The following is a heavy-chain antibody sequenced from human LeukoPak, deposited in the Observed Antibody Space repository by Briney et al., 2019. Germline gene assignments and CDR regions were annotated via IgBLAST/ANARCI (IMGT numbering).Heavy chain of an antibody. CDR2: MYEFDYSA. J-gene: IGHJ3*02. CDR3: ARFRQHHTSDAFDI. Sequence: LTGGSLRLSCAASGFTFRSYMMNWIRQAPGKGLEWVTHMYEFDYSAYYVDSVRGRFTISRDSAKNLLYLQMNSLRVEDTAVYYCARFRQHHTSDAFDIWGQGTMVTVSS. D-gene: IGHD1-1*01. V-gene: IGHV3-7*01. CDR1: GFTFRSYM.